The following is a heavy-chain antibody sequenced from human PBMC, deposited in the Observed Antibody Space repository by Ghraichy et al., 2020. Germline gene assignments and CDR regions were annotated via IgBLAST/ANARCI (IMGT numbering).Heavy chain of an antibody. Sequence: SETLSLTCTVSGGSISTCSYYWGWIRQPPGQGLEWIGSIYYRGRTSYNPSLKSRVTISVDTSQNQFSLKLTSLTAADTAAYYCASRDSSGYYNPSSVDYWGQGTLVTVSS. CDR1: GGSISTCSYY. J-gene: IGHJ4*02. CDR2: IYYRGRT. V-gene: IGHV4-39*01. D-gene: IGHD3-22*01. CDR3: ASRDSSGYYNPSSVDY.